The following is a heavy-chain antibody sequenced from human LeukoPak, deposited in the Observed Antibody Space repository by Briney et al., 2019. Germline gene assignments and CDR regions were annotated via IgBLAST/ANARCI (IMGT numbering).Heavy chain of an antibody. CDR2: IDGGGGGT. Sequence: GGSLRLSCAASGFTFSNDVMCWVRQAPGKGPEWVSSIDGGGGGTDYADSVRGRFTISRDNFKNTSYLQMNSLRADDTAVYYCARRIGGTKDYWGQGAQVTVSS. D-gene: IGHD3-3*01. CDR3: ARRIGGTKDY. V-gene: IGHV3-23*01. J-gene: IGHJ4*02. CDR1: GFTFSNDV.